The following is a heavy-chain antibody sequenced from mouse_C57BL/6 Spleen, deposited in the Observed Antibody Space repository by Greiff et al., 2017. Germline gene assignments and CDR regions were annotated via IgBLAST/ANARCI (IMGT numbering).Heavy chain of an antibody. Sequence: EVMLVESEGGLVQPGSSMKLSCTASGFTFSDYYMAWVRQVPEKGLEWVANINYDGSSTYYLDSLKSRFIISRDNAKNILYLQMSSLKSEDTATYYCARDGILTGRGCDYWGQGTTLTVSS. V-gene: IGHV5-16*01. J-gene: IGHJ2*01. D-gene: IGHD4-1*01. CDR1: GFTFSDYY. CDR3: ARDGILTGRGCDY. CDR2: INYDGSST.